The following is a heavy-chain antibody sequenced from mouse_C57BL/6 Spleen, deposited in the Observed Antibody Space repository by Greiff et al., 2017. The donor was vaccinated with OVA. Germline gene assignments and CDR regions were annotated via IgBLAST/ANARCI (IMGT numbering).Heavy chain of an antibody. CDR3: ARDSTTVVATRAWSAY. D-gene: IGHD1-1*01. V-gene: IGHV5-4*01. J-gene: IGHJ3*01. CDR1: GFTFSSYA. CDR2: ISDGGSYT. Sequence: EVKLMESGGGLVKPGGSLKLSCAASGFTFSSYAMSWVRQTPEKRLEWVATISDGGSYTYYPDNVKGRFTISRDNAKNNLYLQMSHLKSEDTAMYYCARDSTTVVATRAWSAYWGQGTLVTVSA.